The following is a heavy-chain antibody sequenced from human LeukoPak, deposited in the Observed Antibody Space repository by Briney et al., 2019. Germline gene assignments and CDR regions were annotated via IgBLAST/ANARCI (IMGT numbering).Heavy chain of an antibody. CDR2: INSDGSST. V-gene: IGHV3-74*01. Sequence: PGGSLRLSCAASGFTFSSYWMHWVSHAPGKGLVWVSRINSDGSSTSYADSVKGRFTISRDNAKNTLYLQMNSLRAEDTAAYYCANLYGDYVGYYYGMDVWGQGTTVTVSS. CDR1: GFTFSSYW. CDR3: ANLYGDYVGYYYGMDV. D-gene: IGHD4-17*01. J-gene: IGHJ6*02.